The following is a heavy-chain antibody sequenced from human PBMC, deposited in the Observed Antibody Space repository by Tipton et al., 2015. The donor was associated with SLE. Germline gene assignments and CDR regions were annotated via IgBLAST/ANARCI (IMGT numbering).Heavy chain of an antibody. D-gene: IGHD2-21*01. CDR1: GFTVSNNY. Sequence: GSLRLSCEASGFTVSNNYMNWVRQAPGKGLEWVSSIYSGGSTYYADFVKGRFTISRDNSKNTLYLQMNSLRTEDTALYFCAKGRAYLPNWYFDLWGRGTLVTVSS. V-gene: IGHV3-66*02. CDR2: IYSGGST. J-gene: IGHJ2*01. CDR3: AKGRAYLPNWYFDL.